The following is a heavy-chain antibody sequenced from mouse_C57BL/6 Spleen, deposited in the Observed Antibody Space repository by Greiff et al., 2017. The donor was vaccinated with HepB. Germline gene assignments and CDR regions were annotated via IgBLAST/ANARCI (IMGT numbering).Heavy chain of an antibody. CDR1: GYTFTDYN. CDR2: INPNNGGT. Sequence: VQLKQSGPELVKPGASVKIPCKASGYTFTDYNMDWVKQSHGKSLEWIGDINPNNGGTIYNQKFKGKATLTVDKSSSTAYMELRSLTSEDTAVYYCARGVVYYDSSYAMDYWGQGTSVTVSS. CDR3: ARGVVYYDSSYAMDY. D-gene: IGHD2-4*01. J-gene: IGHJ4*01. V-gene: IGHV1-18*01.